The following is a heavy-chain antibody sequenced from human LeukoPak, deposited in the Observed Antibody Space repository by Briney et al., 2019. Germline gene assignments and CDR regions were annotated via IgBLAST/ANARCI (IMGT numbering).Heavy chain of an antibody. V-gene: IGHV3-30*18. CDR1: GFTFSSYG. Sequence: GGSLRLSCAASGFTFSSYGMHWVRQAPGKGLEWVAVISYDGSNKYYADSVKGRFTISRDNSKNTLYLQMNSLRAEDTAVYYCAKVDFFASSGWFPFDYWGQGTLVTVSS. CDR2: ISYDGSNK. CDR3: AKVDFFASSGWFPFDY. J-gene: IGHJ4*02. D-gene: IGHD6-19*01.